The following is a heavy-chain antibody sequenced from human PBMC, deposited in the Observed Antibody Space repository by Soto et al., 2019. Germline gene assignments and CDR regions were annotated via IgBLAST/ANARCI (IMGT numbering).Heavy chain of an antibody. CDR3: AKVGGTTSSSWFDP. D-gene: IGHD2-2*01. CDR2: IIPILGRA. J-gene: IGHJ5*02. CDR1: GGPFSSYH. Sequence: QVQLVQSGAEVKKPGSSVKLSCKASGGPFSSYHISWVRQAPGQGLEWVGRIIPILGRANNAQRFQGRVTITADTSTNTAYMELSSLTSEDTAVYYCAKVGGTTSSSWFDPWGHGTLVTVSS. V-gene: IGHV1-69*08.